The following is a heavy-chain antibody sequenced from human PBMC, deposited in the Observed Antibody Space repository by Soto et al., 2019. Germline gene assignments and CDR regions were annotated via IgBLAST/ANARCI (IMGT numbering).Heavy chain of an antibody. CDR2: IWYDGRNE. J-gene: IGHJ3*02. D-gene: IGHD6-19*01. CDR1: GFTFSSYG. V-gene: IGHV3-33*06. CDR3: AKITDGWFSAFEI. Sequence: PGGSLRLSCAASGFTFSSYGMHWVRQAPGKGLEWVAVIWYDGRNEYYADSVKGRFTISRDNSKNTLYLQMNSLRAEDTAVYFCAKITDGWFSAFEIWGQGTVVTVSS.